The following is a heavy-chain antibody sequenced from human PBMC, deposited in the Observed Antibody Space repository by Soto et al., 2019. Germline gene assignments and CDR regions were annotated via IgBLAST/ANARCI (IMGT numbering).Heavy chain of an antibody. CDR2: DYSDST. CDR1: GGSVSSHH. V-gene: IGHV4-59*08. J-gene: IGHJ4*02. CDR3: AAYRRGEGGRGY. Sequence: QVQLEESGPGLVKPSETLSLTCTVSGGSVSSHHWTWIRQPPAKGLGWIGDYSDSTSYSPSLQSRATTSADTPKIQFSPKLSSLPATATAVYYCAAYRRGEGGRGYWGQGTLVTVSS. D-gene: IGHD3-16*01.